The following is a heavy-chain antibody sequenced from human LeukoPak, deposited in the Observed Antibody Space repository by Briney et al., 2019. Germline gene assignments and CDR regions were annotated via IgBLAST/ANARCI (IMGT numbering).Heavy chain of an antibody. CDR2: IYYSGST. D-gene: IGHD4-23*01. J-gene: IGHJ4*02. CDR1: GGSISSSSYY. V-gene: IGHV4-39*07. Sequence: SETLSLTCTVSGGSISSSSYYWGWIRQPPGKGLEWIGSIYYSGSTYYNPSLKSRVTISVDTSKNQFSLKLSSVTAADTAVYYCARERLRGGNSGYFDYWGQGTLVTVSS. CDR3: ARERLRGGNSGYFDY.